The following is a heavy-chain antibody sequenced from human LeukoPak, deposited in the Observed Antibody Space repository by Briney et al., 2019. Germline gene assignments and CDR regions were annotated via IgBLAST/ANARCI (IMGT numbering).Heavy chain of an antibody. CDR2: ISGSGGST. CDR1: GFTFSSYA. V-gene: IGHV3-23*01. CDR3: AKSDIGLWFGGLFDY. D-gene: IGHD3-10*01. J-gene: IGHJ4*02. Sequence: PGGSLRLSCAAPGFTFSSYAMSWVRQAPGKGLEWVSAISGSGGSTYYADSVKGRFTISRDNSKSTLYLQMNSLRAEDTAVYYCAKSDIGLWFGGLFDYWGQGTLVTVSS.